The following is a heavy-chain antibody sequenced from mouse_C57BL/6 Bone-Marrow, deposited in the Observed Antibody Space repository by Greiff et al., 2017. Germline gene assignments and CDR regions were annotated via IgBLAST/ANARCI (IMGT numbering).Heavy chain of an antibody. CDR2: IDPEDGDT. V-gene: IGHV14-1*01. CDR3: TSPIITTEYFDY. J-gene: IGHJ2*01. D-gene: IGHD1-1*01. CDR1: GFNIKDYY. Sequence: VQLQQSGAELVRPGASVKLSCTASGFNIKDYYMHWVKQRPEPGLEWIGRIDPEDGDTESAPKLQGKATMTAATSSNTAYLQLSSLTSEDTAVYYCTSPIITTEYFDYWGQGTTLTVSS.